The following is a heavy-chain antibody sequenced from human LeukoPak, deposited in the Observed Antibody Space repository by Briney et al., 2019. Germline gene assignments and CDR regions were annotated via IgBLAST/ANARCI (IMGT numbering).Heavy chain of an antibody. Sequence: PGGSLRLSCAASGFTVSSNYMSWVRQAPGKGLEWVSVIYSGGSTYYADSVKGRFTISRDNSKNTLYLQMNSLRAEDTAVYYCARPYDTVAGTGGAFDIWGQGTMVTVSS. D-gene: IGHD6-19*01. J-gene: IGHJ3*02. CDR2: IYSGGST. CDR3: ARPYDTVAGTGGAFDI. V-gene: IGHV3-53*01. CDR1: GFTVSSNY.